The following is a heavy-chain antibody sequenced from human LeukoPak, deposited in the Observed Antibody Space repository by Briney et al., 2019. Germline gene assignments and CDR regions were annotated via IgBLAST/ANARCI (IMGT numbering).Heavy chain of an antibody. D-gene: IGHD3-10*01. V-gene: IGHV1-69*13. J-gene: IGHJ6*02. CDR1: GGTFSSYA. Sequence: GASVKVSCKASGGTFSSYAISWVRQAPGQGLEWMGGIIPIFGTANYAQKFQGRVTITADESTSTAYMELSSLGSEDTAVYYCARDLPDYYGSGSRYYGMDVWGQGTTVTVSS. CDR3: ARDLPDYYGSGSRYYGMDV. CDR2: IIPIFGTA.